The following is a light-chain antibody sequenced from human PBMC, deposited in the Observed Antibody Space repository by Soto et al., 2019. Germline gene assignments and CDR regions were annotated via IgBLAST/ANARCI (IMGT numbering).Light chain of an antibody. V-gene: IGKV2D-29*01. Sequence: DIVMTQTPLSLSVAHGQPASISCKSSQSLRYSYGKTYLYWYMQKPGQPPQLLISEVSNRFSGVPDRFSGSGSEPDFTLKLSRVEAEDVGVYYCMQSLQLPLPFGGGTKVELK. J-gene: IGKJ4*01. CDR3: MQSLQLPLP. CDR1: QSLRYSYGKTY. CDR2: EVS.